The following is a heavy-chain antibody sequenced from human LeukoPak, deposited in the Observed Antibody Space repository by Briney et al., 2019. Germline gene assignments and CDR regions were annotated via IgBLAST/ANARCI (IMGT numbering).Heavy chain of an antibody. CDR1: GGSISSGGYY. CDR3: ARGVLLSDSSGYYRVEADGHP. J-gene: IGHJ5*02. D-gene: IGHD3-22*01. CDR2: IYYSGST. Sequence: PSETLSLTCTVSGGSISSGGYYWSWIRQHPGKGLEWIGYIYYSGSTYYNPSLKSRVTISVDTSKNQFSLKLSSVTAADTAVYYCARGVLLSDSSGYYRVEADGHPWGQGTLVTVSS. V-gene: IGHV4-31*03.